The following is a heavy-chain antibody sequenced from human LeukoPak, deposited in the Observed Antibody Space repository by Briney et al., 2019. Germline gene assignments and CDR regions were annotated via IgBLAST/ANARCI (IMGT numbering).Heavy chain of an antibody. V-gene: IGHV4-34*01. CDR3: ARDKGSRWLQLDYFDY. J-gene: IGHJ4*02. CDR1: GGSFSNYY. Sequence: PSETLSLTCAVDGGSFSNYYWSWIRQPPGKGLEWIGEINRNGSTNYNPSLKSRVTISIDTSKNQFSLRLNSATAADTAVYYCARDKGSRWLQLDYFDYWGQGTLVTVSS. D-gene: IGHD5-24*01. CDR2: INRNGST.